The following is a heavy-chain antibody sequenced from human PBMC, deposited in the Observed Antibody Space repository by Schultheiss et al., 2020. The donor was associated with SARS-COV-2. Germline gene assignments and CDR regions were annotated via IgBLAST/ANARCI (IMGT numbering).Heavy chain of an antibody. CDR2: IFYSGST. D-gene: IGHD3-3*01. J-gene: IGHJ5*02. CDR1: GGSISSGDHY. CDR3: ARGRITIFGVVIIHVGFDP. V-gene: IGHV4-61*08. Sequence: SETLSLTCTVSGGSISSGDHYWTWIRQPPGKGLEWIGHIFYSGSTSYNPSLKSRVTISVDTSKNQFSLKLSSVTAADTAVYYCARGRITIFGVVIIHVGFDPWGQGTLVTVSS.